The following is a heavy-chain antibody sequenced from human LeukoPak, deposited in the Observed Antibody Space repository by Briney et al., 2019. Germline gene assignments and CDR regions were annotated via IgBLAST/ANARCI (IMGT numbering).Heavy chain of an antibody. CDR1: GGTFSSYA. V-gene: IGHV1-69*04. CDR3: AFAAAGTKNNWFDP. D-gene: IGHD6-13*01. J-gene: IGHJ5*02. Sequence: SVKVSCKASGGTFSSYAISWVRQAPGQGLEWMGRIIPILGIANYAQKFQGRVTITADKSTSTAYMELSSLRSEDTAVYYCAFAAAGTKNNWFDPWGQGTLVTVSS. CDR2: IIPILGIA.